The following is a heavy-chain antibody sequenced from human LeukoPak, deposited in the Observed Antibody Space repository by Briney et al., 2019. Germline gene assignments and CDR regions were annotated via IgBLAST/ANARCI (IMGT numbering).Heavy chain of an antibody. CDR2: ISSSSSYT. D-gene: IGHD3-9*01. V-gene: IGHV3-11*05. J-gene: IGHJ4*02. CDR1: GFTFSDYY. Sequence: GGSLRLSCAASGFTFSDYYMSWIRQAPGKGLEWVSYISSSSSYTNYADSVKGRFTISRDNAKNSLYLQMNSLRAEDTAVYYCAREILTGSYFDYWGQGTLVTVSS. CDR3: AREILTGSYFDY.